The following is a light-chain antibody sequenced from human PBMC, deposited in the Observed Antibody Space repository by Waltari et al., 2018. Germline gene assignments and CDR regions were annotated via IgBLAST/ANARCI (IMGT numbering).Light chain of an antibody. Sequence: EIVLTQSPGTLSLSPGEGATLSCRASQSISSYLAWYQQKPGQAPRLLMYSASRSATCIPDRFSGSGSGTDFSLTISRLEPEDSAVYYCQHYVRLPATFGQGTKVEVK. CDR1: QSISSY. J-gene: IGKJ1*01. CDR2: SAS. CDR3: QHYVRLPAT. V-gene: IGKV3-20*01.